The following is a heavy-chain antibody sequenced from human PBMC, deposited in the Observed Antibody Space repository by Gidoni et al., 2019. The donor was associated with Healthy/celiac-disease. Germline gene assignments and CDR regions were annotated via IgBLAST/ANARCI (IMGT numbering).Heavy chain of an antibody. CDR2: ISSSSSTI. CDR1: GFTFSSCS. Sequence: EVQLVESGGGLVQPGGSLRLSCAASGFTFSSCSMNWVRQAPGKGLEWVSYISSSSSTIYYADSVKGRFTISRDNAKNSLYLQMNSLRDEDTAVYYCARDGCSGGSCYSYYYYGMDVWGQGTTVTVSS. V-gene: IGHV3-48*02. J-gene: IGHJ6*02. CDR3: ARDGCSGGSCYSYYYYGMDV. D-gene: IGHD2-15*01.